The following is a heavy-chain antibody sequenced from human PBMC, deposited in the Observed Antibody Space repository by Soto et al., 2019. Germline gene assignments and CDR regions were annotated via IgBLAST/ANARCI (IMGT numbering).Heavy chain of an antibody. CDR1: GFTFSSYG. D-gene: IGHD6-13*01. J-gene: IGHJ4*02. CDR3: AKEPLAAAGTTLDY. V-gene: IGHV3-30*18. Sequence: QVQLVESGGGVVQPGRSLRLSCAASGFTFSSYGMHWVRQAPGKGLEWVAVISYDGSNKYYADSVKGRFTISRDNSKNTLYLQMNSLRAEDTAVYYCAKEPLAAAGTTLDYWGQGTLVIVSS. CDR2: ISYDGSNK.